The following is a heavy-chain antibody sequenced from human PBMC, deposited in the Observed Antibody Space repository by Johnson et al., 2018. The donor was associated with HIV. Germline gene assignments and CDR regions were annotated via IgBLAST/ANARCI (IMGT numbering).Heavy chain of an antibody. CDR1: GFTFSSYA. CDR2: TRYDGSNK. D-gene: IGHD1-1*01. V-gene: IGHV3-30*02. CDR3: AKDRTGFDAFDI. Sequence: QVQLVESGGGLVKPGGSLRLSCAASGFTFSSYAMHWVRQAPGKGLEWVAFTRYDGSNKYYADSVKGRFTISRDNSKNTLYLQMNSLRAEDTAVYYCAKDRTGFDAFDIWGQGTMVTVSS. J-gene: IGHJ3*02.